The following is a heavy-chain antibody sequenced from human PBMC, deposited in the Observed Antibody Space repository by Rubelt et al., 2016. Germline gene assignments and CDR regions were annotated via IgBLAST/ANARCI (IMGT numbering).Heavy chain of an antibody. CDR2: VSYGGGT. CDR3: ARDPYGYGWSDP. V-gene: IGHV4-39*07. D-gene: IGHD5-12*01. CDR1: GGSISSGTYY. J-gene: IGHJ5*02. Sequence: QLQLQESGPGLVKPSETLSLTCTVSGGSISSGTYYWGRIRQPHGKGLEGVGGVSYGGGTNANPALKSRVTIPLDTYQNKLPWQLTPVTAPETAVYYCARDPYGYGWSDPWGQGTLVTVSS.